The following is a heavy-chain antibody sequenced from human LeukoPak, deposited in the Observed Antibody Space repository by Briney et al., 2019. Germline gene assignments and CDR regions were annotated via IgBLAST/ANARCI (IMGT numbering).Heavy chain of an antibody. CDR3: ALIAVGATIGGY. J-gene: IGHJ4*02. Sequence: SVKVSCKASGGTFSSYAISRVRQAPGQGLERMGRIIPIFGTANYAQKFQGRVTITTDESTSTANMELSSLRSEDTAVYYCALIAVGATIGGYWGQGTLVTVSS. CDR1: GGTFSSYA. CDR2: IIPIFGTA. D-gene: IGHD1-26*01. V-gene: IGHV1-69*05.